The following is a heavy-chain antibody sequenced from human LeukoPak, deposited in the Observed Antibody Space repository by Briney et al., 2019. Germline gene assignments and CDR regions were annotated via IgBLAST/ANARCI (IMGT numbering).Heavy chain of an antibody. CDR3: ARLGGDQIGGYYYYYMGV. CDR2: ISSSGSTI. D-gene: IGHD4-17*01. J-gene: IGHJ6*03. V-gene: IGHV3-48*03. CDR1: GFTFSSYE. Sequence: GGSLRLSCAASGFTFSSYEMNWVRQAPGKGLEWVSYISSSGSTIYYADSVKGRFTISRDNAKNSLYLQMNSLRAEDTAVYYCARLGGDQIGGYYYYYMGVWGKGTTVTISS.